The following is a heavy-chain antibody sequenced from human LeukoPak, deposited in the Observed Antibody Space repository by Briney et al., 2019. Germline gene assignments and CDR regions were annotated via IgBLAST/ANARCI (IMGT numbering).Heavy chain of an antibody. V-gene: IGHV1-18*01. CDR3: ARESDYGDYKAAVFQH. J-gene: IGHJ1*01. Sequence: ASVKVSCKASGYTFTSYGISWVRQAPGQGLEWMGWISAYNGNTNYAQMLQGRVTMTTDTATSTAYMELRSLRSDDTAVYYCARESDYGDYKAAVFQHWGQGTLVTVSS. CDR2: ISAYNGNT. D-gene: IGHD4-17*01. CDR1: GYTFTSYG.